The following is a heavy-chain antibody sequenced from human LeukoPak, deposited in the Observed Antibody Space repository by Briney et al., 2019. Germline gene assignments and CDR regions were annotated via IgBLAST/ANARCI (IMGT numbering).Heavy chain of an antibody. CDR2: IYYSGST. Sequence: PSETLSLTCTVSGGSISSSSYYWGWIRQPPGKGLEWIGSIYYSGSTYYNPSLKSRVTISVDTSKNQFSLKLSSVTAADTAVYYCARHSPDFWSGYYQAFDYWGQGTLVTVSS. J-gene: IGHJ4*02. CDR3: ARHSPDFWSGYYQAFDY. D-gene: IGHD3-3*01. V-gene: IGHV4-39*01. CDR1: GGSISSSSYY.